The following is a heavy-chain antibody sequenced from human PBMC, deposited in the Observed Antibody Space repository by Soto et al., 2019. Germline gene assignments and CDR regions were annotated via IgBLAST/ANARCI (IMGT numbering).Heavy chain of an antibody. CDR3: ARDYGSGFYFGMDV. Sequence: QVPLQESGPGLVKPSQTLSLTCTVSGDSISSGDYYWSWIRQHPAKGLEWIGYISYSGTTYYNPSLKSRIPISLDTSKNQFSLKLSSVTAADTAVYYCARDYGSGFYFGMDVWGQGTTVTSSS. D-gene: IGHD3-10*01. CDR1: GDSISSGDYY. CDR2: ISYSGTT. J-gene: IGHJ6*02. V-gene: IGHV4-31*03.